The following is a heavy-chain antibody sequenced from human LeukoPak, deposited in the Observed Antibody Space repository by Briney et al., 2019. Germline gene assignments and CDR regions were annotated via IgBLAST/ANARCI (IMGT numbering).Heavy chain of an antibody. Sequence: GRSLRLSCAASGFTFSSYGMHWVRQAPGKGLEWVAVIWYDGSNKYYADSVKGRFTISRDNSKNTLYPQMNSLRAEDTAVYYCARDRAATPDYWGQGTLVTVSS. CDR1: GFTFSSYG. D-gene: IGHD2-15*01. CDR3: ARDRAATPDY. V-gene: IGHV3-33*01. J-gene: IGHJ4*02. CDR2: IWYDGSNK.